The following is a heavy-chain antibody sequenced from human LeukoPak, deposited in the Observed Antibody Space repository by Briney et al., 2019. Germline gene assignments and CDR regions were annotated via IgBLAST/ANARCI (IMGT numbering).Heavy chain of an antibody. CDR2: INPNSGGT. V-gene: IGHV1-2*02. D-gene: IGHD4-17*01. CDR3: ARDFPTVNTRDIDP. J-gene: IGHJ5*02. CDR1: GYTFTGYY. Sequence: ASVKVSCKASGYTFTGYYMHWVRQAPGQGLEWMGWINPNSGGTNYAQKFQGRVTMTRDTSISTAYMELSRLRSDDTAVYYCARDFPTVNTRDIDPWGQGTLVTVSS.